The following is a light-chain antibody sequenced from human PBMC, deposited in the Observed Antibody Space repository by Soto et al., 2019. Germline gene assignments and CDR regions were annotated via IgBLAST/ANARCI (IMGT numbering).Light chain of an antibody. Sequence: EIVLTQSPGTLSLSPGERATLSCRASQSVSSSYLALYQQKPGQAPRLLIYGASSRATGIPDRFSGSGSGTDFTLTISRLEPEDFAVYYCQQYGSSPTFGQGTKVDI. CDR1: QSVSSSY. V-gene: IGKV3-20*01. CDR2: GAS. J-gene: IGKJ1*01. CDR3: QQYGSSPT.